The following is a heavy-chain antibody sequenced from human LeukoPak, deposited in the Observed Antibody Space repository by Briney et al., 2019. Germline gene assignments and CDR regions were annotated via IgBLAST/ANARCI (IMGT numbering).Heavy chain of an antibody. V-gene: IGHV4-39*01. CDR1: GGSVSGTSYF. J-gene: IGHJ5*02. Sequence: PSETLSLTCTVSGGSVSGTSYFWGWIRQPPGKGLEWIGSIYYRGSTYYNPSLKSRVTISVDTSKNQFSLRLMSVTSADTAVYYCARSPSGPNPFDAWGQGTLVTVSS. CDR3: ARSPSGPNPFDA. CDR2: IYYRGST.